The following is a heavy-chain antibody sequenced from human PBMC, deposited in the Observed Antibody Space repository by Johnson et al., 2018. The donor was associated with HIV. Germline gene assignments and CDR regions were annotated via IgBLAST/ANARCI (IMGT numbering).Heavy chain of an antibody. Sequence: QVQLVESGGGVVQPGRSLKLSCAASGFTFSSYAMHWVRQAPGKGLDWVAVISYDGSNKYYADSVKGRFTISRDNSKNPLYLQMNSLRAEDTAVYYCRGDDFWSGPDAFDIWGQGTMVTVSS. J-gene: IGHJ3*02. CDR2: ISYDGSNK. D-gene: IGHD3-3*01. V-gene: IGHV3-30-3*01. CDR1: GFTFSSYA. CDR3: RGDDFWSGPDAFDI.